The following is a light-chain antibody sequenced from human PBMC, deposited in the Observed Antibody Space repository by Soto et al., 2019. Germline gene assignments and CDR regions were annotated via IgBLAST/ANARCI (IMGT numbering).Light chain of an antibody. CDR1: QSVGNNY. CDR3: HQYAYSPQT. J-gene: IGKJ5*01. Sequence: EIVLTQSPGTLSLSPGASTTLSCRASQSVGNNYLAWYQQKPGQAPRLLIYNAFNRATGIPGRFSGSGSGTDFTLTITRLEPEDFAVYYCHQYAYSPQTFGQGTRLEIK. CDR2: NAF. V-gene: IGKV3-20*01.